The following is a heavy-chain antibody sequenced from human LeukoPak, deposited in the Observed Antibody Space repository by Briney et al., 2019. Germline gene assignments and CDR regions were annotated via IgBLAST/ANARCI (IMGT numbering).Heavy chain of an antibody. Sequence: GGSLRLSCAVSGFTFSSAWMNWVRQAPGQGLEWVGRIKSKTDGGTTDYAVPVKGRFTISRDDSKNTLYLQMISLIAEDTAVYYCTTAPAPYSTSWYVYFQHWGQGTLVTVSS. V-gene: IGHV3-15*01. CDR1: GFTFSSAW. CDR3: TTAPAPYSTSWYVYFQH. J-gene: IGHJ1*01. D-gene: IGHD6-13*01. CDR2: IKSKTDGGTT.